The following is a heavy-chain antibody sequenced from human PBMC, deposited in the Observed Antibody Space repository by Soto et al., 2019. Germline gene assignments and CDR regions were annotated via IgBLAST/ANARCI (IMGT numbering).Heavy chain of an antibody. CDR2: IYTSGST. V-gene: IGHV4-4*07. Sequence: PSETLSLTCTDSGGSISSYYWSWIRQPAGKGLEWIGRIYTSGSTNYNPSLKSRVTMSVDTSKNQFSLKLSSVTAADTAVYYCARWGDYGGNSKYYFDYWGQGTLVTVSS. D-gene: IGHD4-17*01. CDR3: ARWGDYGGNSKYYFDY. CDR1: GGSISSYY. J-gene: IGHJ4*02.